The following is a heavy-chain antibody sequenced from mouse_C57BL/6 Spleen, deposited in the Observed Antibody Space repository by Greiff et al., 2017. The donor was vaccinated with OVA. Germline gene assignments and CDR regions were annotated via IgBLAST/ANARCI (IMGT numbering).Heavy chain of an antibody. CDR3: ARRDYGSSPPWFAY. CDR1: GYAFSSSW. Sequence: VQLVESGPELVKPGASVKISCKASGYAFSSSWMNWVKQRPGKGLEWIGRIYPGDGDTNYNGKFKGKATLTADKSSSTAYMQLSSLTSEDSAVYFCARRDYGSSPPWFAYWGQGTLVTVSA. D-gene: IGHD1-1*01. CDR2: IYPGDGDT. V-gene: IGHV1-82*01. J-gene: IGHJ3*01.